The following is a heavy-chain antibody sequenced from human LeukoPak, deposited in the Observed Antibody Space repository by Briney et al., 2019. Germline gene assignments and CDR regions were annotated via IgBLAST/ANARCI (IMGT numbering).Heavy chain of an antibody. CDR1: GFTFSSYG. D-gene: IGHD3-10*01. CDR2: IKQDGGET. Sequence: PGGSLRLSCAASGFTFSSYGMHWVRQAPGKGLEWVASIKQDGGETFYVDSVKGRFTISRDNAKNSLYLQMNSLRAEDTAVYYCARDGRYLAYGMDVWGQGTTVTVSS. CDR3: ARDGRYLAYGMDV. J-gene: IGHJ6*02. V-gene: IGHV3-7*01.